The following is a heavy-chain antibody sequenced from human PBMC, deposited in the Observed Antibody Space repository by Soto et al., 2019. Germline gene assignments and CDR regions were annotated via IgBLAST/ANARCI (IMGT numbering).Heavy chain of an antibody. V-gene: IGHV3-74*01. CDR1: GFTFSNYW. CDR2: ITDDGRTT. CDR3: ARDKSGPADY. Sequence: EVQLVESGGGLVQPGGSLRLSCAASGFTFSNYWMHWVRQAPGKGLVWVSRITDDGRTTTYADSVKGRFTISRDNAKNKLYLQMNSLRVDDTALYYCARDKSGPADYWGQGTLVTVSS. J-gene: IGHJ4*02. D-gene: IGHD5-12*01.